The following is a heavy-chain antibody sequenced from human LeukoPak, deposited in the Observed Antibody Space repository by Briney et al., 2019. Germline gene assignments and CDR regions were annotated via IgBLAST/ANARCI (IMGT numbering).Heavy chain of an antibody. Sequence: PSETLSLTCTVSGGSISSSSYYWGWIRQPPGKGLEWIGSIYYSGSTYYNPSLKSRVTISVDTSKNQFSLKLSSVAAADTAVHYCARSRGSGWYKDRYFDYWGQGTLVTVSS. D-gene: IGHD6-19*01. CDR2: IYYSGST. CDR3: ARSRGSGWYKDRYFDY. J-gene: IGHJ4*02. CDR1: GGSISSSSYY. V-gene: IGHV4-39*07.